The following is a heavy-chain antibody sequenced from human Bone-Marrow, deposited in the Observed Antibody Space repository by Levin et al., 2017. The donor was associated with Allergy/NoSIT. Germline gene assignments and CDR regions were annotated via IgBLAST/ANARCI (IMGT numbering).Heavy chain of an antibody. CDR2: IDWDDDK. D-gene: IGHD3-16*02. CDR3: ARIPITFGGVIAPTRYYYYYYGMDV. CDR1: GFSLSTSGMC. V-gene: IGHV2-70*01. J-gene: IGHJ6*02. Sequence: SGPTLVKPTQTLTLTCTFSGFSLSTSGMCVSWIRQPPGKALEWLALIDWDDDKYYSTSLKTRLTISKDTSKNQVVLTMTNMDPVDTATYYCARIPITFGGVIAPTRYYYYYYGMDVWGQGTTVTVSS.